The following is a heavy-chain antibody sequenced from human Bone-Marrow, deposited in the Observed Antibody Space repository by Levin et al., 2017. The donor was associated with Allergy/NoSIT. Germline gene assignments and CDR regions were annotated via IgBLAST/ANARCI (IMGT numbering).Heavy chain of an antibody. CDR1: GFTFSSYW. J-gene: IGHJ4*02. CDR2: IKQDGSEK. CDR3: ARGGGGPAAIFGY. Sequence: GGSLRLSCAASGFTFSSYWMSWVRQAPGKGLEWVANIKQDGSEKYYVDSVKGRFTISRDNAKNSLYLQMNSLRAEDTAVYYCARGGGGPAAIFGYWGQGTLVTVSS. D-gene: IGHD2-2*02. V-gene: IGHV3-7*01.